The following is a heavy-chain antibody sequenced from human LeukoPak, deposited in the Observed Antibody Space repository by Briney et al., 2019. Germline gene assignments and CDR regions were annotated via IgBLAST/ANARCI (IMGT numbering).Heavy chain of an antibody. V-gene: IGHV4-59*03. D-gene: IGHD3-16*01. CDR3: AGNRNALGDVNWLDP. J-gene: IGHJ5*02. CDR2: IYDTGRR. Sequence: PSEXLSLTCTVSGASINGYYWNWVRQSPGKGLEWMAFIYDTGRRNYNTSLRSRVDISLEKTKKKCSLKLKSVTAADTAVYYCAGNRNALGDVNWLDPWGQGTLVTVSS. CDR1: GASINGYY.